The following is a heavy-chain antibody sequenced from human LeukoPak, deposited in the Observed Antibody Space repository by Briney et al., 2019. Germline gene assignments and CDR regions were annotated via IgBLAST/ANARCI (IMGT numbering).Heavy chain of an antibody. D-gene: IGHD2-15*01. CDR1: GFTFSSYA. J-gene: IGHJ4*02. Sequence: GGSLSLSCAASGFTFSSYAMSWVRQAPGKGLEWVSGISSNGASTYYVDSVKGRFTISRDNSKNTLFLQMNSLRAEDTAVYYCAKDRPDIVVVVAAFDYWGQGTLVTVSS. CDR2: ISSNGAST. CDR3: AKDRPDIVVVVAAFDY. V-gene: IGHV3-23*01.